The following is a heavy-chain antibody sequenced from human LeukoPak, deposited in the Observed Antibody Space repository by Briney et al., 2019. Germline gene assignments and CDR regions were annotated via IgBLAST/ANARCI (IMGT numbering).Heavy chain of an antibody. CDR3: ARRFSRFFIGAAGTVDAFDI. D-gene: IGHD6-13*01. Sequence: SETLSLTCAVSGYSISSGYYWGWIRQPPGKGLEWIGSIYHSGSTYYNPSLKSRVTISVDTSKNQFSLKLSSVTAADTAVYYCARRFSRFFIGAAGTVDAFDIWGQGTMATVSS. J-gene: IGHJ3*02. CDR1: GYSISSGYY. V-gene: IGHV4-38-2*01. CDR2: IYHSGST.